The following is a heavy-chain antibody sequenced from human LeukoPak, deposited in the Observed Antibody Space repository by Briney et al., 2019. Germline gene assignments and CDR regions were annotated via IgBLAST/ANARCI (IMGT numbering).Heavy chain of an antibody. D-gene: IGHD2-15*01. CDR1: GGSVSSGSYY. Sequence: SEALSLTCTVSGGSVSSGSYYWSWIRQPPGKGLEWIGYVYYTGNTNYNPSLKSRVTISVDTSKNQFSLKLSSETAADTAVYYCARDTGYCSGGTCYHNFFDYWGQGTLVTVSS. CDR3: ARDTGYCSGGTCYHNFFDY. V-gene: IGHV4-61*01. J-gene: IGHJ4*02. CDR2: VYYTGNT.